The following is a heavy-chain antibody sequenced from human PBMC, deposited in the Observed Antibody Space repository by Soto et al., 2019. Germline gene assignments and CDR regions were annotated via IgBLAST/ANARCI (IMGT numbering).Heavy chain of an antibody. D-gene: IGHD5-18*01. CDR2: ISKDGSDK. J-gene: IGHJ4*02. V-gene: IGHV3-30*03. CDR1: GFSFSNYG. Sequence: QVQVVESGGGVVQPGRSLRLSCAASGFSFSNYGMQWVRQAPGKGLDWVALISKDGSDKYHADSVKGRFTISRDNSKNTLYLQMNSLRGEDTSVYYCAAGYSFCDYWGQGTLVTVSS. CDR3: AAGYSFCDY.